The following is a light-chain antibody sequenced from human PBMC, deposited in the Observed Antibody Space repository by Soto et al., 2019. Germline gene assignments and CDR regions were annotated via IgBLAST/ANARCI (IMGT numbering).Light chain of an antibody. Sequence: DIQMTQSPSTLSASVGDRVTITCRASQRINWLAWYQQKPGKAPKLLIYKVSSLDSGVPSRVSGSGSGTEFTLTISSLQPDDFATYYCQQYNTYPWTFGQGTKVEIK. CDR3: QQYNTYPWT. CDR1: QRINW. J-gene: IGKJ1*01. V-gene: IGKV1-5*03. CDR2: KVS.